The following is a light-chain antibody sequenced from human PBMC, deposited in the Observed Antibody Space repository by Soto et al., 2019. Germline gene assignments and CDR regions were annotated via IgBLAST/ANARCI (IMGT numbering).Light chain of an antibody. CDR1: QTVSST. J-gene: IGKJ1*01. V-gene: IGKV3-20*01. CDR2: GAS. CDR3: QQYGSSQT. Sequence: EIVMTQSPATLSVSPGARATLSCRASQTVSSTLAWYQQKPGQAPRLLIYGASSRATGIPDRFSGSGSGTDLTLAISRLEPEDFAVYYCQQYGSSQTFGQGTKVDI.